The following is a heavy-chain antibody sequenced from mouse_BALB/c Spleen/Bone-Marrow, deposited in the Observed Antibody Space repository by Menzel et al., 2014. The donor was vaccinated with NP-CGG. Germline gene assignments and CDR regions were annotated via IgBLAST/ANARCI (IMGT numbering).Heavy chain of an antibody. CDR1: GFSLTSYG. V-gene: IGHV2-9*02. J-gene: IGHJ2*01. CDR3: ARDYYGSSYFDY. D-gene: IGHD1-1*01. CDR2: IWAGGST. Sequence: VKLVESGPGLVSPSQSLSITCTVSGFSLTSYGVHWVRQPPGEGLEWLGVIWAGGSTNYNSALMSRLSISKDNSKSQVFLKMNSLQTDDTAMYYCARDYYGSSYFDYWGQGTTLTVSS.